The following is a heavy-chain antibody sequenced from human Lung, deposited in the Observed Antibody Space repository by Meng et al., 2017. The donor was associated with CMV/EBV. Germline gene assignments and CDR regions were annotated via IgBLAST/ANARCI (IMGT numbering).Heavy chain of an antibody. J-gene: IGHJ5*02. CDR3: ARRGPSYCGVDCLAWFDP. D-gene: IGHD2-21*01. CDR1: GYTFTSYG. Sequence: ASVKVSCKASGYTFTSYGINWVRQAPGQGLEWMGWIRVYNGDTKYAQKFQGRVIMTTDTSTSTAYMELRSLRSDDTAVYYCARRGPSYCGVDCLAWFDPWGKGTXVT. CDR2: IRVYNGDT. V-gene: IGHV1-18*01.